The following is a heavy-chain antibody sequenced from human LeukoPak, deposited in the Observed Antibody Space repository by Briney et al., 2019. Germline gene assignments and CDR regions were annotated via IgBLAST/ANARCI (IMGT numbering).Heavy chain of an antibody. D-gene: IGHD2-21*02. CDR1: GGPITSNF. V-gene: IGHV4-59*08. Sequence: SATLSLTCTVSGGPITSNFWSWIRQPPGKGLEWIGYIYYTGRNGGTNYNPSLQRRVTISGDTSKNQFSLNLNSVTAADTAVYYCVRLSDDCGIPYFDYWGQGSLVTVSS. J-gene: IGHJ4*02. CDR2: IYYTGRNGGT. CDR3: VRLSDDCGIPYFDY.